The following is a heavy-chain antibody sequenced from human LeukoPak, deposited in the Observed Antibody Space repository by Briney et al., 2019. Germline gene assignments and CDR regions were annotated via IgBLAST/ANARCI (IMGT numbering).Heavy chain of an antibody. J-gene: IGHJ4*02. CDR2: ISGSGSGT. V-gene: IGHV3-23*01. D-gene: IGHD3-9*01. CDR1: GFTFGDYW. Sequence: PGGSLRLSCAASGFTFGDYWMSWVRQAPGKGLEWVSVISGSGSGTYHADSVKGRFTISRDNSKNTVYLQMNSLRAEDTAVYYCVKGSYHDVLTGYYNEGYYFDYWGQGTLVTVSS. CDR3: VKGSYHDVLTGYYNEGYYFDY.